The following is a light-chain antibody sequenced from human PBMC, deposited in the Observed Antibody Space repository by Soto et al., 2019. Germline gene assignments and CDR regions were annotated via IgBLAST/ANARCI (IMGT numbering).Light chain of an antibody. CDR1: QGISNH. CDR3: QQYTSYPYT. V-gene: IGKV1-16*02. Sequence: DIQMTQTPPSLSASVGDRVTITCRARQGISNHLAWFQQKPGKDPRSLIYAASSLQSGVPSKFSGSGSGTEFTLTIISLQPEYFATYYCQQYTSYPYTFGKGTTLEIK. CDR2: AAS. J-gene: IGKJ2*01.